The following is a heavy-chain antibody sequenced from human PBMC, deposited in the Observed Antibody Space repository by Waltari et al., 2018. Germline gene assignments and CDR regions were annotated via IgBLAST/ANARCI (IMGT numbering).Heavy chain of an antibody. CDR3: AKEYGIVGTYDY. J-gene: IGHJ4*02. Sequence: EVQLVESGGGLVQPGGSLKLSCRGSGFSFHSYALAWVRQAPGKGLEWVSSIVGSGSQSNYGDSVKGLFVISRDNSKNMIYLQMSSLRPEDTAVYYCAKEYGIVGTYDYWGQGTLVTVSS. CDR1: GFSFHSYA. CDR2: IVGSGSQS. V-gene: IGHV3-23*04. D-gene: IGHD1-1*01.